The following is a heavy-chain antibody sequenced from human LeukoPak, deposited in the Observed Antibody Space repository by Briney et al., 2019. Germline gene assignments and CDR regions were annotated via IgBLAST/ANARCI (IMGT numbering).Heavy chain of an antibody. Sequence: PSETLSLTCTVSGGSISNYYWSWIRQPAGKGLEWIGRKYARGSSNYNPPVQSRVTMSVDTSKKQFSLKLRSVTAADTAVYYCARGRYCSADICTGGDSFDIWGQGTMVSVSP. V-gene: IGHV4-4*07. J-gene: IGHJ3*02. CDR1: GGSISNYY. D-gene: IGHD2-15*01. CDR3: ARGRYCSADICTGGDSFDI. CDR2: KYARGSS.